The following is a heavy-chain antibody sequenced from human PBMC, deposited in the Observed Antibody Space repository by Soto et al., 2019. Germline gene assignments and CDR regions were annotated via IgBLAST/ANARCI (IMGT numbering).Heavy chain of an antibody. D-gene: IGHD3-22*01. CDR2: MSPGGNSQ. V-gene: IGHV3-30-3*01. J-gene: IGHJ4*02. CDR3: ASGAAFYYDTSRY. CDR1: GFNFNIHA. Sequence: PGGSLRLSCAAPGFNFNIHALHWIRQAPGEGLEWVAVMSPGGNSQYYADSVKGRFTISRDTSKSTLYLQMTSLRPEDTAVYYCASGAAFYYDTSRYWGQGTLGTVAA.